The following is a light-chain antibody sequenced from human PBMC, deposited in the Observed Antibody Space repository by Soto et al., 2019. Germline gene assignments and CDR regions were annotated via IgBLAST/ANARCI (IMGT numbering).Light chain of an antibody. CDR1: QNLSRN. CDR2: YAS. J-gene: IGKJ2*01. CDR3: QQYDKWPHT. Sequence: EMVMTQSPATLSVSPGERATLSCRASQNLSRNLAWYQQQPGQAPRLLIFYASTRATGIPARFSGSGSGTDFTLTVRSVQSEDFAVYYWQQYDKWPHTFGQGTKLEIK. V-gene: IGKV3-15*01.